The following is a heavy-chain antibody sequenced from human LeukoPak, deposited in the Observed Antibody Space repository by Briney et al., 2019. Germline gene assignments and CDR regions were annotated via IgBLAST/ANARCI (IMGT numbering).Heavy chain of an antibody. J-gene: IGHJ4*02. Sequence: PGRSLRLSCAASGFTFSSYGMHWVRQAPGKGLEWVAVIWYDGGNKYYADSVKGRFTISRDNSKNTLYLQMNSLRAEDTAVYYCARDYGVTYLGQWPLSYWGQGTLVTVSS. D-gene: IGHD6-19*01. CDR1: GFTFSSYG. CDR3: ARDYGVTYLGQWPLSY. V-gene: IGHV3-33*01. CDR2: IWYDGGNK.